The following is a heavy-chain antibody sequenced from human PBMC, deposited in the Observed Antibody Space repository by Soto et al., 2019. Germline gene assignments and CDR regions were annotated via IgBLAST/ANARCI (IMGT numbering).Heavy chain of an antibody. V-gene: IGHV3-9*01. CDR3: ANDGGLVPAAMPGGYYYYGMDV. J-gene: IGHJ6*02. CDR1: GFTFDDYA. Sequence: EVQLVESGGGLVQPGRSLRLSCAASGFTFDDYAMHWVRQAPGKGLEWVSGISWNSGSIGYADSVKGRFTISRDNAKNYLYLQMNSLRAEATALYYCANDGGLVPAAMPGGYYYYGMDVWGQGTTVTVSS. D-gene: IGHD2-2*01. CDR2: ISWNSGSI.